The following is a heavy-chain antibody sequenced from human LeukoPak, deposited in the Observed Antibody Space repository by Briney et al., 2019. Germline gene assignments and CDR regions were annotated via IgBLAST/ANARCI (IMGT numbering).Heavy chain of an antibody. D-gene: IGHD4-23*01. CDR1: GFTFSIYA. V-gene: IGHV3-23*01. CDR2: ITGSGATT. J-gene: IGHJ3*02. CDR3: AKDMTTVVTGAFDI. Sequence: GGSLRLSCAASGFTFSIYAMSWVRQAPGKGLEWVSSITGSGATTYHADSVKGRFTISRDNSKNTLFLQMNSLRAEDTAIYYCAKDMTTVVTGAFDIWGQGTMVTVSS.